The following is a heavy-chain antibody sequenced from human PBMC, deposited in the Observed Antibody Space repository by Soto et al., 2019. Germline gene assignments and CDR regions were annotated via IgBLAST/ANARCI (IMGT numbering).Heavy chain of an antibody. CDR3: ARGDVVVPAAWFDP. CDR2: IYSNGST. V-gene: IGHV4-59*01. Sequence: QVQLQESGPGLVKTSETLSLTCTVSGVSISSYYWSWIRQPPGKGLEYIGYIYSNGSTKYNPSLKRRVTTSVDTSKNQFSLRLTSMIAADTSVYYCARGDVVVPAAWFDPWGQGSLVTVSS. D-gene: IGHD2-2*01. CDR1: GVSISSYY. J-gene: IGHJ5*02.